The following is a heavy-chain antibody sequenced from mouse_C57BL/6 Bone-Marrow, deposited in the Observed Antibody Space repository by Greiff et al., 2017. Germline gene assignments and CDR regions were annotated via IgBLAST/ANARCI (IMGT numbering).Heavy chain of an antibody. CDR2: INPRSGYT. J-gene: IGHJ3*01. D-gene: IGHD2-4*01. CDR1: GYTFTGYT. CDR3: ACYDYDGSCFAY. Sequence: VQLQQSGAELARPGASVKMSCKASGYTFTGYTMHWVKQRPGHGLEWIGYINPRSGYTTYNQKFKDKATLTADNSSSTAYMQLSSLTSENAAVYFCACYDYDGSCFAYWGQGTLVTVSA. V-gene: IGHV1-4*01.